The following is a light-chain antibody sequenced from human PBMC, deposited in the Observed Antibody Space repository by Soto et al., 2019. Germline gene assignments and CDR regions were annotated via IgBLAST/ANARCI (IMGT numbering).Light chain of an antibody. J-gene: IGLJ3*02. CDR3: HMWDSSTVV. Sequence: SYELTQPLSVSVALGQTARVTCGGNNIGSKNVHWYQQKPGQAPVLVIYRDTYRPSGIPERFSGSNSGNTATLTISRAQGGEEADYYCHMWDSSTVVFGGGTKVTVL. V-gene: IGLV3-9*01. CDR1: NIGSKN. CDR2: RDT.